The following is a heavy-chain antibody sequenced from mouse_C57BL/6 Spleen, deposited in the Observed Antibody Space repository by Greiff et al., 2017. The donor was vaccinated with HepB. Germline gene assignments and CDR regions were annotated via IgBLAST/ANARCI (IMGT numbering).Heavy chain of an antibody. J-gene: IGHJ3*01. V-gene: IGHV1-18*01. CDR1: GYTFTDYN. CDR2: INPNNGGT. D-gene: IGHD2-3*01. Sequence: EVQLQQSGPELVKPGASVKIPCKASGYTFTDYNMDWVKQSHGKSLEWIGDINPNNGGTIYNQKFKGKATLTVDKSSSTAYMELRSLTSEDTAVYYCARRYDSYLVFAYWGQGTLVTVSA. CDR3: ARRYDSYLVFAY.